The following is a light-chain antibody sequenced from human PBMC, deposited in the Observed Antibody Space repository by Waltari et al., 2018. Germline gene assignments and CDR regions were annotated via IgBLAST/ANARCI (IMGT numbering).Light chain of an antibody. Sequence: QSALTQPRSVSGSPGPSVTISCTGTSSDGGGYNYGSWYQQHPGKAPKLVIYDVSKRPSGVPDRFSGSKSANTASLTISGLQAEDEADYYCCSYAGSYTLEVFGGGTKLTVL. CDR1: SSDGGGYNY. V-gene: IGLV2-11*01. CDR3: CSYAGSYTLEV. CDR2: DVS. J-gene: IGLJ3*02.